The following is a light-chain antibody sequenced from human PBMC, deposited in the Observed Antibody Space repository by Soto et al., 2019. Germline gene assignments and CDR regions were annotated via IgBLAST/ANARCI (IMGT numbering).Light chain of an antibody. CDR1: QSISRN. V-gene: IGKV1-39*01. CDR2: AAS. J-gene: IGKJ4*01. CDR3: QQSYSTPPT. Sequence: DIQMTQSPSSLSASVGDRVTITCRASQSISRNLNWYQQKQGKAPKLLIYAASSLQSGVPSRFSGSGSGTDFTLTISSLQPEDFATYYCQQSYSTPPTFGGGTKVDIK.